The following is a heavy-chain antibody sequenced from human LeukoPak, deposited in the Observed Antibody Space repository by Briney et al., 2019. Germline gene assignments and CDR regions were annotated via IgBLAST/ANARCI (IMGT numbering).Heavy chain of an antibody. J-gene: IGHJ4*02. CDR1: GSTFGNYW. Sequence: GGSLRLSCAASGSTFGNYWMHWVRQTPGKGLVWVSFINNDGSTSVYADSVKGRFTISRDNAKNTLYLQMNSLRAEDAAVYYCSRGNFGFDYWGQGTLVTVSS. CDR2: INNDGSTS. D-gene: IGHD2/OR15-2a*01. CDR3: SRGNFGFDY. V-gene: IGHV3-74*01.